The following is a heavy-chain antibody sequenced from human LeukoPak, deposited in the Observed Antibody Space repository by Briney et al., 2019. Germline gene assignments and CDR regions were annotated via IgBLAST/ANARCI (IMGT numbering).Heavy chain of an antibody. J-gene: IGHJ6*02. Sequence: GGSLRLSCAASGFTFSSYAMSWVRQAPGKGLAWVSGISGSGRSTHSADSVKGRFTISRDNSKNMLYLQMNSLRAEDTALYYCARALDGYNGMDVWGQGTTVIVSS. V-gene: IGHV3-23*01. CDR2: ISGSGRST. D-gene: IGHD3-16*02. CDR1: GFTFSSYA. CDR3: ARALDGYNGMDV.